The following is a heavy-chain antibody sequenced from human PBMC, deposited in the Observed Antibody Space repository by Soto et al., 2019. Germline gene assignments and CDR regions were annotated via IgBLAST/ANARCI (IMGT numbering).Heavy chain of an antibody. J-gene: IGHJ6*02. CDR3: ARSYSSSGYRYYYYGMDV. Sequence: QLQLQESGPGLVKPSETLSLTCTVSGGSISSSSYYWGWIRQPPGKGLEWIGSIYYSGSTYYNPSRKSRVTISVDTSKNQFSLKLSSVTAADTAVYYCARSYSSSGYRYYYYGMDVWGQGTTVTVSS. V-gene: IGHV4-39*01. CDR1: GGSISSSSYY. D-gene: IGHD6-13*01. CDR2: IYYSGST.